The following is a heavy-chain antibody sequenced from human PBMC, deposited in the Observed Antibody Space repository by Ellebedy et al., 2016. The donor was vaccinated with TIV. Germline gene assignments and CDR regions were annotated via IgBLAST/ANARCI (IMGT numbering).Heavy chain of an antibody. CDR2: IYYSGST. V-gene: IGHV4-30-4*01. CDR3: AREGSYFYDSSGSFDY. Sequence: MPSETLSLTCTVSGGSISSGDYYWSWIRQPPGKGLEWIGYIYYSGSTYYNPSLKRRVTITVDTSQNQFSLKLSSVTAADTAVYYCAREGSYFYDSSGSFDYWGQGTLVTVSS. D-gene: IGHD3-22*01. CDR1: GGSISSGDYY. J-gene: IGHJ4*02.